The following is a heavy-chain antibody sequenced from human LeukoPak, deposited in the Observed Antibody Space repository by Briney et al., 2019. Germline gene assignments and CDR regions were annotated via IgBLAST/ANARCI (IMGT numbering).Heavy chain of an antibody. CDR3: AKDSSTRSGWCHFDY. V-gene: IGHV3-30*18. CDR1: GFTFSSYG. CDR2: ISYDGSNK. J-gene: IGHJ4*02. D-gene: IGHD6-19*01. Sequence: GGSLRLSCAASGFTFSSYGMHWVRQAPGKGLEWVAVISYDGSNKYYADSVKGRFTISRDNSKNTLYLQMNSLRAEDTAVYYCAKDSSTRSGWCHFDYWGQGTLVTVSS.